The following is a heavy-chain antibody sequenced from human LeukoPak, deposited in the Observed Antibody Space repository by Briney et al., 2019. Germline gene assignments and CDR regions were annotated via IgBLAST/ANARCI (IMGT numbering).Heavy chain of an antibody. J-gene: IGHJ4*02. CDR2: INHSGST. CDR1: GGSFSGYY. V-gene: IGHV4-34*01. CDR3: ANYGSGSYPY. D-gene: IGHD3-10*01. Sequence: SETLSLTCAVYGGSFSGYYWSWIRQPPGKGLEWIGEINHSGSTNYNPSLKSRVTISVDTSKNQFSLKLSSVTAADTAVYYCANYGSGSYPYWGQGTLVTVSS.